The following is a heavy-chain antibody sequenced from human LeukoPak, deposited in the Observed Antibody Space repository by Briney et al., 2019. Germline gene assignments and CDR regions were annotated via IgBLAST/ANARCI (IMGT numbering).Heavy chain of an antibody. Sequence: SETLSLTCTVSGGSINSYYWNWIRQPPGKGLEWIGYIYYSGGTNYNPSLKSRVTIAVDTSKNQFSLKLSSVTAAYTAVYYCARRAAAVGTYYMDVWGKGTTVTASS. J-gene: IGHJ6*03. V-gene: IGHV4-59*01. CDR1: GGSINSYY. D-gene: IGHD6-13*01. CDR3: ARRAAAVGTYYMDV. CDR2: IYYSGGT.